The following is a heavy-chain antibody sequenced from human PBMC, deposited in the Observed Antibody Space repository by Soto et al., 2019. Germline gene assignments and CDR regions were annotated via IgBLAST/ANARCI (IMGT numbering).Heavy chain of an antibody. D-gene: IGHD3-3*01. J-gene: IGHJ6*04. CDR1: GGTFSSYA. V-gene: IGHV1-69*06. Sequence: SVKVSCKASGGTFSSYAISWVRQAPGQGLEWMGGIIPIFGTANYAQKFQGRVTITADKSTSTAYMELSSLRSEDTAVYYCATASYYFGSGGTFHYYYRIDVWHRETRV. CDR3: ATASYYFGSGGTFHYYYRIDV. CDR2: IIPIFGTA.